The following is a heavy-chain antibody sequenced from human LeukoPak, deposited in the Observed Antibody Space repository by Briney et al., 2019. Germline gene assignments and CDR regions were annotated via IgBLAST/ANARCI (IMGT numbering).Heavy chain of an antibody. CDR1: GDSVSSNSAA. V-gene: IGHV6-1*01. D-gene: IGHD6-13*01. J-gene: IGHJ4*02. CDR3: AREEYSSSWYPVGVDY. Sequence: SQILSLTCAISGDSVSSNSAAWNWIRQSPSRGLEWLGRTYYRSKWYNDYAVSVKSRITINPDTSKNQFSLQLNSVTPEDTAVYYCAREEYSSSWYPVGVDYWGQGTLVTVSS. CDR2: TYYRSKWYN.